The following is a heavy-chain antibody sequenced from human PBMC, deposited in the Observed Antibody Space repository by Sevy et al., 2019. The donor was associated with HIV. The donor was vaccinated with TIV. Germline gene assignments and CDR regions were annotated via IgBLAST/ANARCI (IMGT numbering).Heavy chain of an antibody. D-gene: IGHD4-17*01. CDR2: IWFDGSNT. CDR3: ARDLEFYDNGDYGPAFRPDY. J-gene: IGHJ4*02. CDR1: GFTFSSYG. V-gene: IGHV3-33*01. Sequence: GGSLRLSCAASGFTFSSYGMHWVRQAPGKGLEWVALIWFDGSNTYYADSLKGRFTISRDIAKNTLPLQMNSLRGEDTAVYYCARDLEFYDNGDYGPAFRPDYWGQGTLVTVSS.